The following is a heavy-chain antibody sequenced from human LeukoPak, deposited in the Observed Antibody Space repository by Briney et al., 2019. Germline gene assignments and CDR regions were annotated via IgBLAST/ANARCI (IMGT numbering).Heavy chain of an antibody. J-gene: IGHJ4*02. Sequence: SVKVSCKASGGTFSSYAISWVRQAPGQGLEWMGGIIPIFGTANYAQKFQGRVTITTDESTSTAYMELSRLRSDDTAVYYCARFNVVVPAATYYFDYWGQGTLVTVSS. CDR1: GGTFSSYA. CDR3: ARFNVVVPAATYYFDY. V-gene: IGHV1-69*05. D-gene: IGHD2-2*01. CDR2: IIPIFGTA.